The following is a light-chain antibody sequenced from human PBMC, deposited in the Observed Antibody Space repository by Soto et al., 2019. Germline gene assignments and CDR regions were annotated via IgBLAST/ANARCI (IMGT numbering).Light chain of an antibody. V-gene: IGKV3-11*01. CDR2: DAS. CDR3: QQRSSWPIT. J-gene: IGKJ5*01. Sequence: EIVLTQSPAYLSLTPGERVTLSCRASQSVSNFLAWYLQRPGQAPRLLIFDASKRAAGVPARFSGSGSGTDFTLTISILEPEDFAVYYCQQRSSWPITFGQGTRLEIK. CDR1: QSVSNF.